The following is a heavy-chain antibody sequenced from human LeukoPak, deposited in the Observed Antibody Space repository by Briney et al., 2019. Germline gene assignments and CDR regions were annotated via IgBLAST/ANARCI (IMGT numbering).Heavy chain of an antibody. V-gene: IGHV4-59*12. D-gene: IGHD3-22*01. CDR2: IYYSGST. CDR3: ARAHGYYYDRRFDY. Sequence: PSETLSLTCTVSGGSIGGYYWSWIRQPPGKGLEWIGYIYYSGSTNYNPSLKSRVTISVDTSKNQFSLKLSSVTAADTAVYYCARAHGYYYDRRFDYWGQGTLVTVSS. J-gene: IGHJ4*02. CDR1: GGSIGGYY.